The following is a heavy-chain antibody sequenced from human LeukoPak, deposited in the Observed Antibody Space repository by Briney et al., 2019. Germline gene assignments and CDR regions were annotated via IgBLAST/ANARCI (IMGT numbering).Heavy chain of an antibody. CDR2: ISYDGSSK. V-gene: IGHV3-30*04. J-gene: IGHJ3*02. D-gene: IGHD5-18*01. CDR1: GFTFSTYA. Sequence: GGSLRLSCAASGFTFSTYAIHWVRQAPGKGLEWVAVISYDGSSKYYADSVKGRFTISRDNSKNTLYLQMNSLRAEDTAVYYCARARSSYGYGDAFDIWGQGTMVTVSS. CDR3: ARARSSYGYGDAFDI.